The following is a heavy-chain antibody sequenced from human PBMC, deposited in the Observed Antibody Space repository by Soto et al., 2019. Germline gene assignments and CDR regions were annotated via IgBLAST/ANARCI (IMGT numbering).Heavy chain of an antibody. D-gene: IGHD2-2*01. Sequence: SVKVSCKASGGTFSSYAISWVRQAPGQGLEWMGGIIPIFGTANYAQKFQGRVTITADKSTSTAYMELSSLRSEDTAVYYCASRYCSSTSCPMWCGMDVWGQGTTVTV. CDR1: GGTFSSYA. V-gene: IGHV1-69*06. CDR2: IIPIFGTA. J-gene: IGHJ6*02. CDR3: ASRYCSSTSCPMWCGMDV.